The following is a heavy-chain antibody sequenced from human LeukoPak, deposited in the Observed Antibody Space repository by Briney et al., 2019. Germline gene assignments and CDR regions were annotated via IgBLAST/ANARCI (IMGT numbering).Heavy chain of an antibody. D-gene: IGHD3-3*01. CDR1: GGSVRRGNYY. CDR2: IYTSGTT. J-gene: IGHJ5*02. Sequence: PSQTLSLTCTVSGGSVRRGNYYWTWIRQPAGSGLEWIGRIYTSGTTDYNPSLRTRVTISVDASKNQFSLKLSSVTAADTAVYYCAKDLRRRFLAELAGGWFDPWGQGTLVTVSS. CDR3: AKDLRRRFLAELAGGWFDP. V-gene: IGHV4-61*02.